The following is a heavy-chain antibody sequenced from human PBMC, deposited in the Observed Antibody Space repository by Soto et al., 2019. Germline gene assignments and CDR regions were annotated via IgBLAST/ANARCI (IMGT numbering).Heavy chain of an antibody. CDR1: GFTFSTYW. CDR2: IKQDGSEE. J-gene: IGHJ6*03. CDR3: ARYCSGGRCYPYHYYFYIDV. Sequence: VGSLRLSCAASGFTFSTYWMSWVRQTPGKGLEWAATIKQDGSEEYYVDSVKGRFTISRDNAKNSPYLQMNVLRVDDTAVYYCARYCSGGRCYPYHYYFYIDVWGKGTTVTVSS. D-gene: IGHD2-15*01. V-gene: IGHV3-7*01.